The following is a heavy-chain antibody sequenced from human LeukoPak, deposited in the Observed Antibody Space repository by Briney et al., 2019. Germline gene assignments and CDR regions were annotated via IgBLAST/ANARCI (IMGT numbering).Heavy chain of an antibody. CDR2: IYSGGST. CDR3: ARTEYCSGSNCYSLDY. CDR1: GFTVSSNY. J-gene: IGHJ4*02. D-gene: IGHD2-15*01. Sequence: GGSLRLSCAASGFTVSSNYMSWVRQAPGKGLEWVSVIYSGGSTYYTDSVKGRFTISRDNSKNTLYLQMNSLRAEDTAVYYCARTEYCSGSNCYSLDYWGQGTLATVSS. V-gene: IGHV3-66*02.